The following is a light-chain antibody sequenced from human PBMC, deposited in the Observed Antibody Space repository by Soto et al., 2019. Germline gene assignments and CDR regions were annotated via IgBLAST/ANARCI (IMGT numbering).Light chain of an antibody. CDR2: EVN. V-gene: IGLV2-14*01. Sequence: QSALTQPASVSGSPGQWITISCTGTSSDVGSYNYVSWYQQHPGKAPKLMIYEVNNRPSGVSNRFSGSKSGNTASLTISGLQAEDEADYYCCSYTSGSTYVFDTGTKVTVL. CDR1: SSDVGSYNY. CDR3: CSYTSGSTYV. J-gene: IGLJ1*01.